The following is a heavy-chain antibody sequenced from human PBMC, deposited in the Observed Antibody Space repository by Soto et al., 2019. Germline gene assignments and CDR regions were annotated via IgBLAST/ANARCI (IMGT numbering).Heavy chain of an antibody. V-gene: IGHV3-23*01. J-gene: IGHJ4*02. Sequence: GVSLRLSRAASGITFGSYALTWVRQAPGRGLDWVSLTSGSGVMRHYADSVKGRFTVSRDNSKNTLYLQMNGLRVEDTAVYFCATMFYYDSSDYYYFDSWGLGTVVTVSS. CDR1: GITFGSYA. CDR2: TSGSGVMR. D-gene: IGHD3-22*01. CDR3: ATMFYYDSSDYYYFDS.